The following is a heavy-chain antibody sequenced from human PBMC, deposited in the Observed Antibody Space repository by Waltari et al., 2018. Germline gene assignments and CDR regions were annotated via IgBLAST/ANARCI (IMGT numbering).Heavy chain of an antibody. D-gene: IGHD6-13*01. V-gene: IGHV3-30*02. Sequence: QVQLVESGGGVVQPGGSLRLSCAASGFTFSRHGMHWLRQAPGKGLEWVAFIRYDGSNKYYADSVKGRFTISRDNSKNTLYLQMNSLRAEDTAVYYCAKAPSSSWYPRYWGQGTLVTVSS. J-gene: IGHJ4*02. CDR1: GFTFSRHG. CDR2: IRYDGSNK. CDR3: AKAPSSSWYPRY.